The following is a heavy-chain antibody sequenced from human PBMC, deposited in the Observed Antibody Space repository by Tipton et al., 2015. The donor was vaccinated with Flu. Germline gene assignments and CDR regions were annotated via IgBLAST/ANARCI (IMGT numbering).Heavy chain of an antibody. Sequence: SLRLSCAASGFSVSDTYVTWVRQASGKGLEWVSVIASGGGTSYADSVKGRFTISRDISKNLVYLQMNSLRVEDTATYYCGKITSWGQGTLVTVSS. V-gene: IGHV3-53*01. J-gene: IGHJ4*02. CDR3: GKITS. CDR2: IASGGGT. CDR1: GFSVSDTY.